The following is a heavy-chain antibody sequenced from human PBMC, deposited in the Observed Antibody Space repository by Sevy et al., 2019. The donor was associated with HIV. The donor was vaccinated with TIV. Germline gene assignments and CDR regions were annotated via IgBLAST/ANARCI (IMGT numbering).Heavy chain of an antibody. CDR2: IKSKTDGGTT. CDR1: GFTFSNAW. D-gene: IGHD5-18*01. V-gene: IGHV3-15*01. J-gene: IGHJ4*02. Sequence: GGSLRLSCAASGFTFSNAWMSWVRQAPGKGLEWVGRIKSKTDGGTTDDALPVKGRFTISRDDSKKTLYLQMNSLKTECTAVYDCAATARVPNWGQGTLVTVSS. CDR3: AATARVPN.